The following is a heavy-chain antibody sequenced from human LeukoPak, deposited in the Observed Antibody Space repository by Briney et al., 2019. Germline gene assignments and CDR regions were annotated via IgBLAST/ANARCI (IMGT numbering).Heavy chain of an antibody. CDR3: ARVSEGSGWYDYLYYYYGMDV. V-gene: IGHV3-7*01. J-gene: IGHJ6*02. CDR2: IKQDGSEK. Sequence: PGGSLRLSCAASGFTFSSYWMSWVRQAPGKGLEWVANIKQDGSEKYYVDSVKGRFTISRDNAKNSLYLQMDSLRAEDTAVYYCARVSEGSGWYDYLYYYYGMDVWGQGTTVTVSS. D-gene: IGHD6-19*01. CDR1: GFTFSSYW.